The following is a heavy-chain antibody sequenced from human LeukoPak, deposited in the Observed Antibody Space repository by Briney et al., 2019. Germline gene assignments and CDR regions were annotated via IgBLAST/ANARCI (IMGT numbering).Heavy chain of an antibody. Sequence: SETLSLTCTVSGYSISSGYYWGWIRQPPGKGLEWIGSIYHSGSTYYNPSLKSRATISVDTSKNQFSLKLSSVTAADTAVYYCARVNYYDSSGSSNWFDPWGQGTLVTVSS. CDR3: ARVNYYDSSGSSNWFDP. CDR2: IYHSGST. V-gene: IGHV4-38-2*02. D-gene: IGHD3-22*01. CDR1: GYSISSGYY. J-gene: IGHJ5*02.